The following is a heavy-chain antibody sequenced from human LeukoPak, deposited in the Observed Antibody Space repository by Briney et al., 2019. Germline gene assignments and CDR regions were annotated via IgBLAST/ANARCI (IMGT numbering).Heavy chain of an antibody. CDR3: ARKTISSSGFFDY. J-gene: IGHJ4*02. D-gene: IGHD3-10*01. V-gene: IGHV3-48*03. CDR1: GFTFSSYE. CDR2: ISGSDSPI. Sequence: GGSLRPSCAASGFTFSSYEMNWVRQAPGKGLEWVSYISGSDSPIYYADSVKGRFTISRDNAKNSLYLQMNSLRAEDTALYYCARKTISSSGFFDYWGQGTLVTVSS.